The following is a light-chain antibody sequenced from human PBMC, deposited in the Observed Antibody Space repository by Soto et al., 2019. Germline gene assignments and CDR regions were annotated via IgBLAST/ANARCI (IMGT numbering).Light chain of an antibody. CDR3: QQLNDYPVT. CDR1: QSVSSTY. J-gene: IGKJ1*01. V-gene: IGKV3-15*01. Sequence: EIVMTQSPATLSVSPGERATLSCRASQSVSSTYLAWYQHKPGQAPRLLIYDASTLQSGVPSRFSGSGSGTDFTLSISSLQPEDFATYYCQQLNDYPVTFGQGTKVDIK. CDR2: DAS.